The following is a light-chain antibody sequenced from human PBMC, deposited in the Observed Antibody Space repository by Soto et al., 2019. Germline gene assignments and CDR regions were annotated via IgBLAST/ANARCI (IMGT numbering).Light chain of an antibody. CDR3: QQYNSYWT. CDR2: KAS. Sequence: DIQMTQSPSSLSASVGDRFTITCRASQSISSWLAWYQQKPGKAPKLLIYKASSLESGVPSRFSGSGYGTEFTLTISSLQPDDFATYYCQQYNSYWTFGQGTKVDI. V-gene: IGKV1-5*03. CDR1: QSISSW. J-gene: IGKJ1*01.